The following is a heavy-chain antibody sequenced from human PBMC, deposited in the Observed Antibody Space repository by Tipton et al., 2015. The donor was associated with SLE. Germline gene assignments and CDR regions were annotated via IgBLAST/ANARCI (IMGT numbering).Heavy chain of an antibody. Sequence: SLRLSCAASGFSISNYGMHWVRQAPGKGLEWVALIWFDGTKQFYADSVRGRFTISRDSSKNTLYLQMSSLRVEDTALYYCAKGVIYYTLGGFLDNWGQGTLVTVSS. D-gene: IGHD2-8*01. J-gene: IGHJ4*02. V-gene: IGHV3-33*06. CDR1: GFSISNYG. CDR3: AKGVIYYTLGGFLDN. CDR2: IWFDGTKQ.